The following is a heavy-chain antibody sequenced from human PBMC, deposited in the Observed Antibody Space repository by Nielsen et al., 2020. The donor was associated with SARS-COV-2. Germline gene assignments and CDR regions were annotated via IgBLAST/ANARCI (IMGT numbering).Heavy chain of an antibody. J-gene: IGHJ4*02. D-gene: IGHD5-18*01. CDR2: VSSSGGST. V-gene: IGHV3-23*01. CDR1: GFTFNIYA. Sequence: GESLKISCAASGFTFNIYAMAWVRRAPGRGLQWVTGVSSSGGSTYYTDSVKGRFTISRDNSKNTLYLQMNSLRAEDTAVYYCARSRRRGYSYGMIDYWGQGTLVTVSS. CDR3: ARSRRRGYSYGMIDY.